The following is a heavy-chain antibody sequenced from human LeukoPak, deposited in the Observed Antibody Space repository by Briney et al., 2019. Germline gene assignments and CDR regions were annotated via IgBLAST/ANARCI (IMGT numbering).Heavy chain of an antibody. D-gene: IGHD3-22*01. V-gene: IGHV3-66*03. CDR2: IRAGGDNT. J-gene: IGHJ4*02. CDR1: GFTVSSNY. Sequence: GGSLRLSCAASGFTVSSNYMSWVRQAPGKGLELVSSIRAGGDNTYYADSVTGRCTISRDNSKNTLYLQMNSLRAEDTAVYYCEKVHYYDSSGYPLGIDYWGQGTLVTVSS. CDR3: EKVHYYDSSGYPLGIDY.